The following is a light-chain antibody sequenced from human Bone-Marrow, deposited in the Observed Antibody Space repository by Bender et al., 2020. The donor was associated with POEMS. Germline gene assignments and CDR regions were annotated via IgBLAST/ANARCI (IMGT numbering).Light chain of an antibody. CDR3: AVWDDSLNGWV. V-gene: IGLV2-11*01. CDR2: DVT. Sequence: QSALTQPRSVSGSPGQSVTISCTGTSRDVGGYNYVSWYQHLPGKAPKLLIYDVTERPSGVPDRFSGSRSGTSASLAISGLQSEDEADYYCAVWDDSLNGWVFGGGTKLTVL. J-gene: IGLJ3*02. CDR1: SRDVGGYNY.